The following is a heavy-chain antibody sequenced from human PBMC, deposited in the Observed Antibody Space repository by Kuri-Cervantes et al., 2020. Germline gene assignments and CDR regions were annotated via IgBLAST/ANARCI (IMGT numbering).Heavy chain of an antibody. Sequence: ESLKISCTVSGYSISSGYYWGWIRQPPGKGLEWIGSIYHSGSTYYNPSLKSRVTISVDTSKNQFSLKLSSVTAADTAVYYCASLRYFDWLLSFDYWGQGTLVTVSS. V-gene: IGHV4-38-2*02. CDR3: ASLRYFDWLLSFDY. D-gene: IGHD3-9*01. J-gene: IGHJ4*02. CDR2: IYHSGST. CDR1: GYSISSGYY.